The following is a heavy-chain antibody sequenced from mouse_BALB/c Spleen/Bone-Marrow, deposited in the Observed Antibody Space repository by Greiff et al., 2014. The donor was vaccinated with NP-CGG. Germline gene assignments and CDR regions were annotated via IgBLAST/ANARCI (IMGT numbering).Heavy chain of an antibody. D-gene: IGHD2-1*01. J-gene: IGHJ2*01. V-gene: IGHV1-80*01. CDR2: IYPGDGDT. CDR1: GYAFSSYW. CDR3: AFGNYDFDY. Sequence: QVQLKESGAELVRPGASVKISCKASGYAFSSYWVNWGKQRPGQGLEWIGQIYPGDGDTNYSGKFKGKATLTADESSSTAYMQLSSLTSEDSAVYFCAFGNYDFDYWGQGTTLTVSS.